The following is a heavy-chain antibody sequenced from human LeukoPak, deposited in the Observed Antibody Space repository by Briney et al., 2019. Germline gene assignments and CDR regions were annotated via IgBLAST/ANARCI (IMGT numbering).Heavy chain of an antibody. CDR3: ATDYGGKI. D-gene: IGHD4-23*01. CDR2: ISSGSGYI. V-gene: IGHV3-21*01. J-gene: IGHJ4*02. CDR1: GFTFSSYR. Sequence: GGSLRLSCAASGFTFSSYRMNWVRQAPGKGLDWVSSISSGSGYIYYADSVKGRFTISRDNAKNSLCLQMNSLRAEDTAVYYCATDYGGKIWGQGTLVIVSS.